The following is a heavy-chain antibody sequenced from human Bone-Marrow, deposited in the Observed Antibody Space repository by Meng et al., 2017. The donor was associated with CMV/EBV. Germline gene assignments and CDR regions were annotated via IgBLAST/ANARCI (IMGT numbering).Heavy chain of an antibody. Sequence: ASVKVSCKASGYTFNRYGISWVRQAPGQGLEWMGWISAYNGNTNYAQKLQGRVTMTTDTSTSTAYMELRSLRSDDTAVYYCAREGCSSTSCRQHPPQYYYYYYGMDVWGQGTTVTVSS. J-gene: IGHJ6*02. CDR2: ISAYNGNT. D-gene: IGHD2-2*01. CDR3: AREGCSSTSCRQHPPQYYYYYYGMDV. V-gene: IGHV1-18*01. CDR1: GYTFNRYG.